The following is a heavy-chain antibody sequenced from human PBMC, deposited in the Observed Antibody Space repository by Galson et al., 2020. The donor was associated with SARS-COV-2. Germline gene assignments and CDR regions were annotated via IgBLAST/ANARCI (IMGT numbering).Heavy chain of an antibody. V-gene: IGHV4-59*01. CDR1: GGSFSDYY. CDR3: ARAVPAVAGTEYFDD. Sequence: ETSETLSLTCAVSGGSFSDYYWSWIRQAPGKGLEWIGYIYYSGSTNYNPSLKSRVTILVDTSKNQFSLKLSSVTAADTAVYYCARAVPAVAGTEYFDDWGQGTLVTVSS. CDR2: IYYSGST. J-gene: IGHJ4*02. D-gene: IGHD6-19*01.